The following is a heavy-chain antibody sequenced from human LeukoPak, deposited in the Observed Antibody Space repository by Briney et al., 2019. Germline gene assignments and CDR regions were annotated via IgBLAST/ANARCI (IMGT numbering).Heavy chain of an antibody. J-gene: IGHJ4*02. D-gene: IGHD3-22*01. CDR2: VSGSGGST. CDR3: AKRGVVIRVILVGFHKEAYYFDS. V-gene: IGHV3-23*01. Sequence: GGSLRLSCVVSGITLANYGMSWVRQAPGKGLEWVAGVSGSGGSTNYADSVKGRFTISRDNPKNTLYLQMNSLRAEDTAVYFCAKRGVVIRVILVGFHKEAYYFDSWGQGALVAVSS. CDR1: GITLANYG.